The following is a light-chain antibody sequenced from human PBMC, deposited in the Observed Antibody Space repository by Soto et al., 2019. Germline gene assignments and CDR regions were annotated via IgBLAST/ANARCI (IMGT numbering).Light chain of an antibody. CDR3: PKYSSAPPWT. CDR2: AAS. J-gene: IGKJ1*01. V-gene: IGKV1-27*01. Sequence: DIQMTQSPSSLSASVGDRVTITCRASQGISNYLAWYQQKPGKVPKLLIYAASTLQSGVPSRFSGSGSGTDFTLTISSLQAEDVATYYYPKYSSAPPWTCGQGPKVEIQ. CDR1: QGISNY.